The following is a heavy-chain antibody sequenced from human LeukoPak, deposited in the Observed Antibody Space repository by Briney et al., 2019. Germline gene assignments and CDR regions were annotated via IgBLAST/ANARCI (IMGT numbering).Heavy chain of an antibody. CDR3: ARDNYPRGDAFDI. D-gene: IGHD4-11*01. Sequence: ASVKVSCKASGYTFTSYGITWVRQAPGQGLERMGWINTNTGNPTYAQGFTGRFVFSLDTSVSTAYLQISSLKAEDTAVYYCARDNYPRGDAFDIWGQGTMVTVSS. V-gene: IGHV7-4-1*02. CDR1: GYTFTSYG. J-gene: IGHJ3*02. CDR2: INTNTGNP.